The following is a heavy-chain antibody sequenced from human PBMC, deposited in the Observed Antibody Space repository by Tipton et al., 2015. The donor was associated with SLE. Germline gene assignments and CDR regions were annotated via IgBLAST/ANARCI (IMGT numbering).Heavy chain of an antibody. Sequence: SLRLSCAASGFTFSSYGMHWVRQAPGKGLEWVAFIRFDGSNKYYADSVKGRFTISRDNSKNTPYLQMNSLRAEDTAVYYCAKDDNWNYPEYFQHWGQGTLVTVSS. CDR2: IRFDGSNK. D-gene: IGHD1-7*01. J-gene: IGHJ1*01. CDR1: GFTFSSYG. V-gene: IGHV3-30*02. CDR3: AKDDNWNYPEYFQH.